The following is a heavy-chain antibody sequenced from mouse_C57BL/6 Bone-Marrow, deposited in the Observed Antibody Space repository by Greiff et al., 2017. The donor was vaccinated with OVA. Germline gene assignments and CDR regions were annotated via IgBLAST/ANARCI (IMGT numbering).Heavy chain of an antibody. Sequence: QVQLQQSGAELARPGASVKLSCKASGYTFTSYGISWVKQRTGQGLEWIGEIYPRSGNTYYNEKFKGKATLTADKSSSTAYMELRSLTSEDSAVYFCAHYYGSSLFAYWGQETLVTVSA. CDR2: IYPRSGNT. J-gene: IGHJ3*01. D-gene: IGHD1-1*01. CDR1: GYTFTSYG. CDR3: AHYYGSSLFAY. V-gene: IGHV1-81*01.